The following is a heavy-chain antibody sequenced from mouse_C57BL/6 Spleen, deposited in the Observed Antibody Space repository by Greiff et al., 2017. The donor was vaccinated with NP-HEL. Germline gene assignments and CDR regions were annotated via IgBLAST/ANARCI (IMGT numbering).Heavy chain of an antibody. Sequence: QVTLKESGPGILQSSQTLSLTCSFSGFSLSTSGMGVSWIRQPSGKGLEWLAHIYWDDDKRYNPSLKSRLTISKDTSRNQVFLKITSVDTADTATYYCARRRVYYYGSSSLGYYAMDYWGQGTSVTVSS. CDR3: ARRRVYYYGSSSLGYYAMDY. CDR2: IYWDDDK. V-gene: IGHV8-12*01. D-gene: IGHD1-1*01. CDR1: GFSLSTSGMG. J-gene: IGHJ4*01.